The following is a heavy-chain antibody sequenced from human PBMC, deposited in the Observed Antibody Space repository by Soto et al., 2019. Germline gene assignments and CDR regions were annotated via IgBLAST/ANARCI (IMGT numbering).Heavy chain of an antibody. J-gene: IGHJ6*02. V-gene: IGHV1-3*01. Sequence: ASVKVSCKASGYTFTSYAMHWVRQAPGQRLEWMGWINAGNGNTKYSQKFQGRVTITRDTSASTAYMELSSLRSEDTAVYYCARAGPNYYDSSGYYSNGMDVWGQGTTVTVSS. CDR2: INAGNGNT. CDR1: GYTFTSYA. D-gene: IGHD3-22*01. CDR3: ARAGPNYYDSSGYYSNGMDV.